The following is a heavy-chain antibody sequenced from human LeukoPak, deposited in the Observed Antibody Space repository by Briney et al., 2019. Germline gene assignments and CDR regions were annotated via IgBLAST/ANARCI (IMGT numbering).Heavy chain of an antibody. V-gene: IGHV3-30*02. Sequence: GGSLRLSCAASGFTFSSYGMHWVRQAPGKGLEWVAFIRYDGSNKYYADSVKGRFTISRDNSKNTLYLQMNSLRAEDTAVYYCANLASPPYYDAFDIWGQGTMVTVSP. J-gene: IGHJ3*02. CDR1: GFTFSSYG. CDR3: ANLASPPYYDAFDI. CDR2: IRYDGSNK. D-gene: IGHD3-10*01.